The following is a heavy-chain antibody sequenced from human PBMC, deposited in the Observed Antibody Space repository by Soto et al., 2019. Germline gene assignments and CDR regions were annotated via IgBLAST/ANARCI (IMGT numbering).Heavy chain of an antibody. CDR1: GGSFSGYY. V-gene: IGHV4-34*01. CDR2: INHSGST. Sequence: SETLSLPCAVYGGSFSGYYWSWIRQPPGKGLEWIGEINHSGSTNYNPSLKSRVTISVDTSKNQFSLKLSSVTAADTAVYYCASCSPRVPYYFDYWGQGTLVTVSS. J-gene: IGHJ4*02. CDR3: ASCSPRVPYYFDY. D-gene: IGHD2-15*01.